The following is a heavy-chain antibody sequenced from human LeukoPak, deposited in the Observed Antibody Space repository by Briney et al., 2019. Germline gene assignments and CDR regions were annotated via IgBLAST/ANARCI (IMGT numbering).Heavy chain of an antibody. J-gene: IGHJ6*04. Sequence: GGSLRLSCAASGFTFSDYYMSWIRQAPGKGLEWVSYTSSSGSTIYYADSVKGRFTISRDNAKNSLYLQMNSLRAEDTAVYYCARDFSSSWASLDVWGKGTTVTVSS. CDR3: ARDFSSSWASLDV. CDR2: TSSSGSTI. D-gene: IGHD6-13*01. CDR1: GFTFSDYY. V-gene: IGHV3-11*04.